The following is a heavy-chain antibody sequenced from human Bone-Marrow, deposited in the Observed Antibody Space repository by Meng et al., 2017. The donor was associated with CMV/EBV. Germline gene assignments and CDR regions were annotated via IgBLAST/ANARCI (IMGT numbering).Heavy chain of an antibody. Sequence: GGSLRLSCAASGFTFSSSWMSWVRQAPGKGLEWVANIKFDGGEIYYVDPVKGRFTISRDNAKNSLYLQMNGLRAEDTAVYYCARDPHFGALYYWGQGTLVTVSS. V-gene: IGHV3-7*01. CDR2: IKFDGGEI. CDR3: ARDPHFGALYY. D-gene: IGHD3-10*01. J-gene: IGHJ4*02. CDR1: GFTFSSSW.